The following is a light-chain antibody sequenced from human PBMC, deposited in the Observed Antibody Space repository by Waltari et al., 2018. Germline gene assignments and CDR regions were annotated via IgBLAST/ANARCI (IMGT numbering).Light chain of an antibody. CDR2: DAS. Sequence: EIVLTKSPDTLSLSTGERATLTCRASQSVSSFLAWFQQKPGQAPRLLIFDASKRATDIPARFSATGSGTDFTLTISSLEPEDFAVYYCQQRSNWPSLSFGGGTKVEIK. CDR1: QSVSSF. J-gene: IGKJ4*01. CDR3: QQRSNWPSLS. V-gene: IGKV3-11*01.